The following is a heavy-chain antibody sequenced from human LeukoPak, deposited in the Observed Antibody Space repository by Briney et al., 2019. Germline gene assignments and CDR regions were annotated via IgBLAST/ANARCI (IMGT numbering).Heavy chain of an antibody. D-gene: IGHD2-2*03. Sequence: GGSLRLSCAASGFTFSSYSMNWVRQATGKGLEWVSSISSSSSYIYYADSVKGRFTISRDNAKNSLYLQMNSLRAEDTAVYYCARDSMDIVVVPAAQPGGYWGQGTLVTVSS. CDR3: ARDSMDIVVVPAAQPGGY. CDR2: ISSSSSYI. CDR1: GFTFSSYS. V-gene: IGHV3-21*01. J-gene: IGHJ4*02.